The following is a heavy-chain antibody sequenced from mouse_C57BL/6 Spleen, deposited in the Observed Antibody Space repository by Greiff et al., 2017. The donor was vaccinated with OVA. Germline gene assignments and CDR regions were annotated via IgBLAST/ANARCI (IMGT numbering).Heavy chain of an antibody. CDR1: GYAFSSYW. Sequence: QVQLQQSGAELVKPGASVKISCKASGYAFSSYWMNWVKQRPGKGLEWIGQIYPGDGDTNYNGKFKGKATLTADKSSSTAYMQLSSLTSEDSAVYFCARSETGTGFDYWGQGTTLTVSS. D-gene: IGHD4-1*01. V-gene: IGHV1-80*01. J-gene: IGHJ2*01. CDR3: ARSETGTGFDY. CDR2: IYPGDGDT.